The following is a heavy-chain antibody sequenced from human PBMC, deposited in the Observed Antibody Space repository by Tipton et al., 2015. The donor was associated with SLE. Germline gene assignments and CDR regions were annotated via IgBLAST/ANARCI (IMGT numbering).Heavy chain of an antibody. CDR1: GDSITSYSYY. CDR2: IYYSGSS. V-gene: IGHV4-39*06. D-gene: IGHD5-18*01. J-gene: IGHJ3*01. Sequence: LRLSCTVSGDSITSYSYYWGWIRQPPGKTLEWIGSIYYSGSSYYNPSLKSRVTMAIDTSKRQFTLSLNSVTAADTAVYFCARLYRGRSAGYGPPLFWGQGTMVTVSS. CDR3: ARLYRGRSAGYGPPLF.